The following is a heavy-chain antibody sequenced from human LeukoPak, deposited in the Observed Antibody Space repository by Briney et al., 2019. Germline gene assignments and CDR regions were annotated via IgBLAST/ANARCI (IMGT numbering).Heavy chain of an antibody. CDR3: ARGLTVGATDAFDI. CDR2: IRYDGSNK. CDR1: GFTFSSYG. V-gene: IGHV3-30*02. Sequence: PGGSLRLSCAASGFTFSSYGMHWVRQAPGKGLEWVAFIRYDGSNKYYADSVEGRFTISRDNSKNTLYLQMNSLRAEDTAVYYCARGLTVGATDAFDIWGQGTMVTVSS. J-gene: IGHJ3*02. D-gene: IGHD1-26*01.